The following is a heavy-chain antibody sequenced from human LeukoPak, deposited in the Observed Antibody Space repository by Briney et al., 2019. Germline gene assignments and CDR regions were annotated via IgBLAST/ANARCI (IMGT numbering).Heavy chain of an antibody. J-gene: IGHJ4*02. CDR2: IFTTGST. Sequence: SETLSLTCSVSGGSISSDYWSWIRQPAGRGLEWIGRIFTTGSTNYNPSLKSRVTMSVDTSKNQFSLNLGSVSAADTAVYYCARDRTYGGNSGFDYWGQGTLVTVSS. D-gene: IGHD4-23*01. V-gene: IGHV4-4*07. CDR3: ARDRTYGGNSGFDY. CDR1: GGSISSDY.